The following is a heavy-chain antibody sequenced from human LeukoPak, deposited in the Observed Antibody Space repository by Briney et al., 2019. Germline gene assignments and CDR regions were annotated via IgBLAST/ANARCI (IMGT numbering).Heavy chain of an antibody. V-gene: IGHV4-34*01. J-gene: IGHJ4*02. CDR2: IYYSGST. Sequence: SQTLSLTCAVYGGSFSGYYWSWIRQPPGKGLEWIGSIYYSGSTYYNPSLKSRVTISVDTSKNQFSLKLSSVTAADTAVYYCARSGGSGSYSFDYWGQGTLVTVSS. D-gene: IGHD3-10*01. CDR3: ARSGGSGSYSFDY. CDR1: GGSFSGYY.